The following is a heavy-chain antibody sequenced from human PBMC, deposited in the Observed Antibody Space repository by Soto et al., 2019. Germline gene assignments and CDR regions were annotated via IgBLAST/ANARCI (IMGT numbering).Heavy chain of an antibody. D-gene: IGHD5-12*01. CDR1: GVTFSNYP. CDR3: AAPPLDGSNYDFAY. Sequence: QVQLVQSGAEVKKPGSSVKISCKASGVTFSNYPISWVRQAPGQGLEWMGGFIPLLGTANFAQKFQGRVTITADESTSTAYMQLSSLNSEDTAVYFCAAPPLDGSNYDFAYWGQGTLVTVSS. V-gene: IGHV1-69*01. CDR2: FIPLLGTA. J-gene: IGHJ4*02.